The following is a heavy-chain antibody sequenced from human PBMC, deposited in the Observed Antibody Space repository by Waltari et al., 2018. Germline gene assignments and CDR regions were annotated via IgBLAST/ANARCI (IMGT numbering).Heavy chain of an antibody. J-gene: IGHJ4*02. Sequence: EWMGRINPNSGGTNYAQKFQGRVTMTRDTSISTAYMELSRLRSDDTAVYYCARDGIAAAGDYWGQGTLVTVSS. D-gene: IGHD6-13*01. CDR2: INPNSGGT. CDR3: ARDGIAAAGDY. V-gene: IGHV1-2*06.